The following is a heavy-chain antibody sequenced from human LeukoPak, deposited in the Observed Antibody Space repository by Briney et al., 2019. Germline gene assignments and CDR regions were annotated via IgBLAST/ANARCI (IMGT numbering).Heavy chain of an antibody. Sequence: PGGSLRLSCPASGFTFSSYAMSWVRQAPGKGLGWVSAISGSGGSTYYADSVKGRFTISRDNSKNTLYLQMNSLRAEDTAVYSSAEDSCSSTSCYLVGPEYFDYWGQGTLVTVSS. CDR3: AEDSCSSTSCYLVGPEYFDY. CDR2: ISGSGGST. J-gene: IGHJ4*02. V-gene: IGHV3-23*01. CDR1: GFTFSSYA. D-gene: IGHD2-2*01.